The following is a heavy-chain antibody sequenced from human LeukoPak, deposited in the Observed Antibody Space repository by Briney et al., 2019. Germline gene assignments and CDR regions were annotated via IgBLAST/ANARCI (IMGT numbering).Heavy chain of an antibody. Sequence: PSETLSLTCSVSGGSISSYYWSWIRQPPGKGLEWIGFIHYSGSTNYNPSLKSRVTISVDTSKNQFSLKLKSVTAADTAVYYCARVYPLIYYDYAFDIWGQGTMVTVSS. CDR2: IHYSGST. CDR1: GGSISSYY. CDR3: ARVYPLIYYDYAFDI. D-gene: IGHD3-16*01. J-gene: IGHJ3*02. V-gene: IGHV4-59*01.